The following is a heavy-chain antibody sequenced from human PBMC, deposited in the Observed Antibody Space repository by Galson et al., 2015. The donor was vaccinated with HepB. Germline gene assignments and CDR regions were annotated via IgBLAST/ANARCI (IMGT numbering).Heavy chain of an antibody. J-gene: IGHJ4*02. V-gene: IGHV3-74*01. CDR2: INGDGSRI. D-gene: IGHD3-22*01. Sequence: SLRLSCAASGFTFSSSWMHWVRQGPGKGLVWVSRINGDGSRITYAESVKGRFTISRDNAKNTLYLQMNSLRAEDTAVYYCARDLYYSDSSGSYPTYFDYWGQGTLVTVSP. CDR1: GFTFSSSW. CDR3: ARDLYYSDSSGSYPTYFDY.